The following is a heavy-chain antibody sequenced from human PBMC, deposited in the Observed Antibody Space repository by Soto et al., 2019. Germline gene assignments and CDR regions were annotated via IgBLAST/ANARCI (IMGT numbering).Heavy chain of an antibody. CDR2: ISGSGGTT. J-gene: IGHJ4*02. CDR3: ARDLLSCSCGSCYSGSDY. V-gene: IGHV3-23*01. CDR1: GFTFSSYA. Sequence: EVQLLESGGGLVQPGGSLRLSCAASGFTFSSYAMSWVRQAPGKGLEWVSLISGSGGTTLYADSVKGRFTISRDNSKNPLYLQMNSLRAEDAAVYYCARDLLSCSCGSCYSGSDYWGQGILVTVSS. D-gene: IGHD2-15*01.